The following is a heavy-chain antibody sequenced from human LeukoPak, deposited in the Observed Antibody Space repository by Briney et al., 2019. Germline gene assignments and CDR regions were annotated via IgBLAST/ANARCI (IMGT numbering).Heavy chain of an antibody. Sequence: GGSLRLSCAASGFTFSSYGMHWVRQAPGKGLEWVAVISYDGSNKYYADSVKGRFTISRDNAKNSLYLQMNSLRAEDTAVYYCARGYDYSYYYYGMDVWGQGTTVTVSS. V-gene: IGHV3-30*03. D-gene: IGHD5-12*01. CDR1: GFTFSSYG. CDR2: ISYDGSNK. CDR3: ARGYDYSYYYYGMDV. J-gene: IGHJ6*02.